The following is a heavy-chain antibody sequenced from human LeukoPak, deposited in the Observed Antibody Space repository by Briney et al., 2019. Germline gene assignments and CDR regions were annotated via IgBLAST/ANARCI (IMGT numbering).Heavy chain of an antibody. Sequence: ASVKVSCKASGYTFTSYGISWVRQAPGQGLEWMGWISAYNGNTNYAQKLQGRVTMTADTSTSTAYMELRSLRSDDTAVYYCARDQPLKYQARYYGMDVWGQGTTVTVSS. CDR2: ISAYNGNT. V-gene: IGHV1-18*01. CDR3: ARDQPLKYQARYYGMDV. D-gene: IGHD2-2*01. J-gene: IGHJ6*02. CDR1: GYTFTSYG.